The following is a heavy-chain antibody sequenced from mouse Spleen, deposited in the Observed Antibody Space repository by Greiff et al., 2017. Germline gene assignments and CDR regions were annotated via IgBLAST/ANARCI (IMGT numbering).Heavy chain of an antibody. Sequence: EVQLQQSGPELVKPGASVKISCKASGYTFTDYYMNWVKQSHGKSLEWIGDINPNNGGTSYNQKFKGKATLTVDKSSSTAYMELRSLTSEDSAVYYCARGVDAWFAYWGQGTLVTVSA. J-gene: IGHJ3*01. CDR3: ARGVDAWFAY. D-gene: IGHD1-1*02. V-gene: IGHV1-26*01. CDR1: GYTFTDYY. CDR2: INPNNGGT.